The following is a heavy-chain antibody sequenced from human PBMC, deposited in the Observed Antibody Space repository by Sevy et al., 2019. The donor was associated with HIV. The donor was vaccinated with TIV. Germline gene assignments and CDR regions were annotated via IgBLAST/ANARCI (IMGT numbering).Heavy chain of an antibody. CDR2: ISYDGSKK. J-gene: IGHJ6*02. D-gene: IGHD4-17*01. Sequence: GGSLRLSCAASGFTFSIYAIHWVRQAPGKGLEWVAVISYDGSKKYYVDSVKDRFTSSRDTSKNSTYLQMTGLRPEDTAVYYCARDLPSAVTNPFYYYGMDVWGQGTTVTVSS. CDR3: ARDLPSAVTNPFYYYGMDV. V-gene: IGHV3-30*04. CDR1: GFTFSIYA.